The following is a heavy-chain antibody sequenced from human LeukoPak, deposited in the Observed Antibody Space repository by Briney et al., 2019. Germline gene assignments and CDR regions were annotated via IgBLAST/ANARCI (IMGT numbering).Heavy chain of an antibody. Sequence: SETLSLTXTVSGGSISSYYWSWIRQPAGKGLEWIGRIYTSGSTNYNPSLKSRVTMSVDTSKNQFSLKLSSVTAADTAVYYCARGTYCSSTSCYRAFDYWGQGTLVTVSS. CDR3: ARGTYCSSTSCYRAFDY. CDR1: GGSISSYY. CDR2: IYTSGST. V-gene: IGHV4-4*07. J-gene: IGHJ4*02. D-gene: IGHD2-2*02.